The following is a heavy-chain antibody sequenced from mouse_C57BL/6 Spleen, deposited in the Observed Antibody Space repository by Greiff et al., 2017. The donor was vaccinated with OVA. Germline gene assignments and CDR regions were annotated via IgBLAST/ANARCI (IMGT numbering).Heavy chain of an antibody. D-gene: IGHD2-4*01. CDR2: IWGGGST. CDR3: AKISYDYGAY. V-gene: IGHV2-9*01. CDR1: GFSFTSYG. Sequence: VQLQQSGPGLVAPSQSLSLTCTVSGFSFTSYGVDWVRQPPGKGLEWLGVIWGGGSTNYNSALMSRLSISKDNSKSKVFLKMNSLQTDATAMYYCAKISYDYGAYWGQGTMVTVSA. J-gene: IGHJ3*01.